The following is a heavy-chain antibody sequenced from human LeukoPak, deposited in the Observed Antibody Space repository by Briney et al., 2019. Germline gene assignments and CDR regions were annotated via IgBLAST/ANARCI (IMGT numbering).Heavy chain of an antibody. Sequence: GGSLRLSCAASGFTFSDHYMSWIRQAPGKGLEWLSYTSSSGTTIYYTDSVKGRFTISRDNAKNSLYLQMNSLRAEDTAVYYCARGIRQYAKSYFDYWGQGTLVTVSS. D-gene: IGHD4-11*01. CDR2: TSSSGTTI. CDR3: ARGIRQYAKSYFDY. V-gene: IGHV3-11*01. CDR1: GFTFSDHY. J-gene: IGHJ4*02.